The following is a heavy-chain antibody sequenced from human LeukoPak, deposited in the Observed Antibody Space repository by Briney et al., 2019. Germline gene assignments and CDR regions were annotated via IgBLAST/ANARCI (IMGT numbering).Heavy chain of an antibody. D-gene: IGHD6-13*01. CDR3: AKVAYSSSWYYFDY. CDR2: IWYDGSNK. CDR1: GFTFSSYG. Sequence: GGSLRLSCAASGFTFSSYGMHWVRQAPGKGLEWVAAIWYDGSNKYYADSVKGRFTISRDNSKNTLYLQMNSLRAEDTAVYYCAKVAYSSSWYYFDYWGQGTLVSVSS. V-gene: IGHV3-33*06. J-gene: IGHJ4*02.